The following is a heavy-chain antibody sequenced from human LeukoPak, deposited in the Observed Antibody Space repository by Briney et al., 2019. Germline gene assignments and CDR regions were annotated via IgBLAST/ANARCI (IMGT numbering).Heavy chain of an antibody. CDR3: ANEYGDYSDGMDV. CDR1: GYTFTGYY. Sequence: ASVKVSCKASGYTFTGYYMHWVRQAPGQGLEWMGWINPNSGGTNYAQKFQARVTMTRDTSISTAYMELSRLRSDDTAVYYCANEYGDYSDGMDVWGQGTRSPSP. D-gene: IGHD4-17*01. J-gene: IGHJ6*02. V-gene: IGHV1-2*02. CDR2: INPNSGGT.